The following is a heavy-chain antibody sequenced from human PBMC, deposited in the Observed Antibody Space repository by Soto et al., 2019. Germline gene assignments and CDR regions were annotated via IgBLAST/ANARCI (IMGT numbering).Heavy chain of an antibody. Sequence: GGSLRLSCAASGFTFSSYWMHWVRQAPGKGLVWVSRINSDGSSTSYADSVKGRFTISRDNAKNTLYLQMNSLRAEDTAVYYCARVFSYYYDSSGYPFDYWGQGTLVTVSS. V-gene: IGHV3-74*01. CDR2: INSDGSST. CDR3: ARVFSYYYDSSGYPFDY. J-gene: IGHJ4*02. CDR1: GFTFSSYW. D-gene: IGHD3-22*01.